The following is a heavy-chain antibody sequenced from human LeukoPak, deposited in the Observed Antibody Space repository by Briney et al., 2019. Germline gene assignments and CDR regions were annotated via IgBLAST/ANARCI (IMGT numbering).Heavy chain of an antibody. Sequence: GGSLRLSCAVSGFNFNNYGVSWVRQAPGKGPEWVSAIGATDDSTYYADSVKGRFTISRDNSRNTVYLQMDSLRVADTALYFCARENIFDFWGQGTLVTVSS. J-gene: IGHJ4*01. CDR3: ARENIFDF. D-gene: IGHD2/OR15-2a*01. V-gene: IGHV3-23*01. CDR1: GFNFNNYG. CDR2: IGATDDST.